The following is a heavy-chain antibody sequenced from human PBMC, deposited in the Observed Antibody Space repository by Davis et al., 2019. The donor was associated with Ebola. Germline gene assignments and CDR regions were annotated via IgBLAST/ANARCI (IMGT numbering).Heavy chain of an antibody. CDR2: ISPNTGGT. Sequence: ASVKVSCKASGYTFTGYYMNWVRQAPGQGLEWMGRISPNTGGTNYAQKFQGRVTLTRDTSISTFYMELNSLTSDDTAVYYCTRHRIWGQGTLVTVSS. V-gene: IGHV1-2*06. J-gene: IGHJ4*02. CDR1: GYTFTGYY. CDR3: TRHRI.